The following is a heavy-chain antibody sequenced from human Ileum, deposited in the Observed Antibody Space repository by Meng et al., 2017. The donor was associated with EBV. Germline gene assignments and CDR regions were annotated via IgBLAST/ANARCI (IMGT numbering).Heavy chain of an antibody. Sequence: VHLLESGGGLVTPGGSLRLSCADSGFNFNIYAINWVRQAPGRGLEWVSGITASGGTSYYADSVKGRFSISRDNSANTVYLQMNSLRAEDTAVYFCSNLPYTYWGQGTLVTVSS. J-gene: IGHJ4*02. CDR2: ITASGGTS. CDR1: GFNFNIYA. CDR3: SNLPYTY. D-gene: IGHD2-2*01. V-gene: IGHV3-23*01.